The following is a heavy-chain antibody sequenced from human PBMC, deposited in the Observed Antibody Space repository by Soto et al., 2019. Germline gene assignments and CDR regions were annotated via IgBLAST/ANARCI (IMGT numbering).Heavy chain of an antibody. Sequence: SETLSLTCTVSGGSISSSSYYGGWIRQPPGKGLEWIGSIYYSGSTYYNPSLKSRVTISVDTSKNQFSLKLSSVTAADTAGYYCARQSGGSDYKRYYYYGMEVWGQGPTVTVYS. CDR3: ARQSGGSDYKRYYYYGMEV. D-gene: IGHD1-26*01. CDR1: GGSISSSSYY. J-gene: IGHJ6*02. CDR2: IYYSGST. V-gene: IGHV4-39*01.